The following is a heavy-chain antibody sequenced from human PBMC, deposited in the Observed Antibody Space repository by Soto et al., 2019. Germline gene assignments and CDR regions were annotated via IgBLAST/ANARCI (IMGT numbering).Heavy chain of an antibody. CDR1: GGSFSGYS. Sequence: QVQLQQWGAGLLKPSETLSLTCAVYGGSFSGYSWSWVRQPPGKGLEWIGEGNQSGSTNYNPALKSRVTIAVDTSKNQFSLKLSSVTAADTAVYFCARRKRSVAARPYYYYYMDVWGKGTTVTVSS. V-gene: IGHV4-34*02. J-gene: IGHJ6*03. D-gene: IGHD6-6*01. CDR3: ARRKRSVAARPYYYYYMDV. CDR2: GNQSGST.